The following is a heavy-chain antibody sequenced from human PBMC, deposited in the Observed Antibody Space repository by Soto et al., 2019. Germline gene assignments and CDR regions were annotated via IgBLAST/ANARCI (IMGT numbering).Heavy chain of an antibody. J-gene: IGHJ4*02. CDR3: VKDRYYDFWSGYYFTTYFDY. Sequence: GGSLRLSCSASGFTFSSYAMHWVRQAPWKGLEYVSAISSNGGSTYYADSVKGRFTISRDNSKNTLYLQMSSLRAEDTAVYYCVKDRYYDFWSGYYFTTYFDYWGQGTLVTVSS. CDR1: GFTFSSYA. V-gene: IGHV3-64D*06. D-gene: IGHD3-3*01. CDR2: ISSNGGST.